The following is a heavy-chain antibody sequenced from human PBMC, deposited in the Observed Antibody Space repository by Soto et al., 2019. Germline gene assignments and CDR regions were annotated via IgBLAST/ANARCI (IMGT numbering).Heavy chain of an antibody. V-gene: IGHV3-33*01. J-gene: IGHJ4*02. Sequence: QVQLVESGGGVVQPGRSLRLSCAASGFTFSNYGFHWVRQAPGKGLEGVAVIWYDGSKKYYVDSVEGRFTISRDNSKNTLYLQMDSLRAEDTAVYHCARDLGSTNYYFDYWGLGTLVTVSS. CDR3: ARDLGSTNYYFDY. CDR2: IWYDGSKK. D-gene: IGHD5-12*01. CDR1: GFTFSNYG.